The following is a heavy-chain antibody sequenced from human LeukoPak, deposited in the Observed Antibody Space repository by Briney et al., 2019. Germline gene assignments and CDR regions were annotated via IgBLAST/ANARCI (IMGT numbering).Heavy chain of an antibody. CDR1: GFTFSSYS. V-gene: IGHV3-21*04. Sequence: PGGSLRLSCAASGFTFSSYSMSWVRQAPGKGLEWVSSISSSSSYIYYADSVKGRFTISRDNAKNPLYLQMNSLRAEDTALYYCARDRGYYGSSSGPNTSGYWGQGTLVTVSS. D-gene: IGHD3-10*01. J-gene: IGHJ4*02. CDR2: ISSSSSYI. CDR3: ARDRGYYGSSSGPNTSGY.